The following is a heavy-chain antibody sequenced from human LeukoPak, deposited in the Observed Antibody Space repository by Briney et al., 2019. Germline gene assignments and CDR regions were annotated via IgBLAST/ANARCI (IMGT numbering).Heavy chain of an antibody. D-gene: IGHD1-26*01. CDR2: ISAYNGNT. Sequence: ASVKVSCKASGYTFTSYGISWVRQAPGQGPEWMEWISAYNGNTNYAQKLQGRVTMTTDTSTSTAYMELRSLRSDDTAVYYCAREYPYSGSYSGALSPTPFDYWGQGTLVTVSS. CDR3: AREYPYSGSYSGALSPTPFDY. V-gene: IGHV1-18*01. J-gene: IGHJ4*02. CDR1: GYTFTSYG.